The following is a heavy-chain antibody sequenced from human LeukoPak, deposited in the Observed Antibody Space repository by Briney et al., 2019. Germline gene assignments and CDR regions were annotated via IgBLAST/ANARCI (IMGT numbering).Heavy chain of an antibody. CDR2: INPNSGGT. D-gene: IGHD3-16*01. CDR3: ARAYTSPDGPY. CDR1: GYTFTDYY. Sequence: ASVRVSCKASGYTFTDYYLHWVRQAPGHGLEWMGWINPNSGGTNYAQKFQGRVTMTRDTSITTAYMELSRLRSDDTAVYYCARAYTSPDGPYWGQGTLVTVSS. J-gene: IGHJ4*02. V-gene: IGHV1-2*02.